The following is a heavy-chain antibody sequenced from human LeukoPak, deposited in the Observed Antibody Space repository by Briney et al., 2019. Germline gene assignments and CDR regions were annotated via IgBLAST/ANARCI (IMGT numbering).Heavy chain of an antibody. D-gene: IGHD1-26*01. CDR1: GGSFRGYY. Sequence: SETLSLTCAVYGGSFRGYYWSRIRQPPGKGLEWIGEINHSGSTNYNPSLKSRVTISVDTSKNQFSLKLSSVTAADTAVYYCARGTLLALFYWGQGTLVTVSS. V-gene: IGHV4-34*01. CDR2: INHSGST. J-gene: IGHJ4*02. CDR3: ARGTLLALFY.